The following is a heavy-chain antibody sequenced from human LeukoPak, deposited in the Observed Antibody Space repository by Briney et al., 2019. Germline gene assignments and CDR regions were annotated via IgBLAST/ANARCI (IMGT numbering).Heavy chain of an antibody. CDR3: ARSVGFLDTAMSYFDY. CDR2: IYYSGST. CDR1: GGSISSYY. D-gene: IGHD5-18*01. J-gene: IGHJ4*02. V-gene: IGHV4-59*01. Sequence: SETLSLTCTVSGGSISSYYWSWIRQPPGKGLEWIGYIYYSGSTNYNPSLKSRVTISVDTSKNQFSLKLSSVTAADTAVYYCARSVGFLDTAMSYFDYWGQGTLVTVFS.